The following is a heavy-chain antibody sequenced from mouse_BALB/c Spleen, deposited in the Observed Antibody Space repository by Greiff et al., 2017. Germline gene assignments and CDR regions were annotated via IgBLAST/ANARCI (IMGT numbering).Heavy chain of an antibody. J-gene: IGHJ4*01. Sequence: EVKLVESGAELVKPGASVKLSCTASGFNIKDTYMHWVKQRPEQGLEWIGRIDPANGNTKYDPKFQGKATITADTSSNTAYLQLNSLTSEDTAVYYCARERGNTTAPYAMDYWGQGTSVTVSS. CDR3: ARERGNTTAPYAMDY. V-gene: IGHV14-3*02. CDR1: GFNIKDTY. D-gene: IGHD1-2*01. CDR2: IDPANGNT.